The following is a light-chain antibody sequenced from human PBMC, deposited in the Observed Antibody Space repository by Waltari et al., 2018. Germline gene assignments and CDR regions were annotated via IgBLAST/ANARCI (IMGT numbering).Light chain of an antibody. V-gene: IGKV1-33*01. CDR1: QDIYNY. CDR2: DAT. Sequence: DIQMTQSPSSLSASVGDRVTITCQATQDIYNYLNWYHQKPGEAPKLLIYDATYLQPGAPSSVSGEGYGTDVTFTISSLQPYDIGTYYCQQHHNLPYTFGQGTK. J-gene: IGKJ2*01. CDR3: QQHHNLPYT.